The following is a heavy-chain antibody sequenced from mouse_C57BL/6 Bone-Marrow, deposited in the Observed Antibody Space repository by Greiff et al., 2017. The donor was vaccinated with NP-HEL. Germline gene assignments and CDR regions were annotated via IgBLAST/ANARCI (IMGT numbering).Heavy chain of an antibody. CDR1: GFNIKDYY. D-gene: IGHD1-1*01. CDR3: TTELLRYYFDV. V-gene: IGHV14-1*01. Sequence: EVQLQQSGAELVRPGASVKLSCTASGFNIKDYYMHWVKQRPEQGLEWIGRIDPEDGVTEYAPKFQGKATMTADTSSNTAYLQLSSLTSEDTAVYYCTTELLRYYFDVWGTGTTVTVSS. J-gene: IGHJ1*03. CDR2: IDPEDGVT.